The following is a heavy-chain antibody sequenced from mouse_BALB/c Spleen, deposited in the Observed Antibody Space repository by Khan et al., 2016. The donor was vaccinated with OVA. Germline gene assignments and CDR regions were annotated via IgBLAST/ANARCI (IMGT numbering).Heavy chain of an antibody. Sequence: QLEESGPGLVKPSQTVSLTCTVTGISITTGNYRWSWIRQFPGNKLEWIGNIYYSGTITYNPSLTSRTTITRDTSKSQFFLEMNSLTAEDTATYFCARDYSSLYWYFDVWGAGTTVTVSS. CDR3: ARDYSSLYWYFDV. CDR1: GISITTGNYR. CDR2: IYYSGTI. D-gene: IGHD1-1*01. J-gene: IGHJ1*01. V-gene: IGHV3-5*02.